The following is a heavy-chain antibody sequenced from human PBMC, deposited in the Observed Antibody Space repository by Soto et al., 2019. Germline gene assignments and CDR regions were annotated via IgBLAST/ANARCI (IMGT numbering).Heavy chain of an antibody. V-gene: IGHV1-69*01. CDR3: ARAPWESSGWYGDLGYFDY. D-gene: IGHD6-19*01. CDR2: IIPIFGTA. Sequence: QVQLVQSGAEVKKPGSSVKVSCKASGGTFSSYAISWVRQAPGQGLEWMGGIIPIFGTANYAQKFQGRVTITADESTSTAYMERSSLRSEDTAVYYCARAPWESSGWYGDLGYFDYWGQGTLVTVSS. J-gene: IGHJ4*02. CDR1: GGTFSSYA.